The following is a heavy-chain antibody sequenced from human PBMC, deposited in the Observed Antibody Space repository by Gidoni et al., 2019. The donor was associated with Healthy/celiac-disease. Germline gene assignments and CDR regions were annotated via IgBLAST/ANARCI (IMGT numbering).Heavy chain of an antibody. V-gene: IGHV1-69*04. CDR2: RITIFGIA. Sequence: QVQLVQSGAEVKKPGSSVKVSCMASGGTFSSYAISWVRQAPGQGLEWMGRRITIFGIAKYAQKFQGRVTITADKSTSTAYMELSSLRSEDTAVYYCAGLSDYDPARRWFDPWGQGTLVTVSS. D-gene: IGHD4-17*01. CDR1: GGTFSSYA. J-gene: IGHJ5*02. CDR3: AGLSDYDPARRWFDP.